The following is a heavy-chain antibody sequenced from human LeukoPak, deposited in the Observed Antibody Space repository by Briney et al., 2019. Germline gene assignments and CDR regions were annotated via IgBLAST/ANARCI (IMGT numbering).Heavy chain of an antibody. CDR3: AKDPTHYRVWDDYDSTVLSY. D-gene: IGHD3-22*01. CDR1: GFTFSSYG. Sequence: GGSLRLSCAASGFTFSSYGMSWVRQAPGKGLEWVANIHQDGSDKYYADSVKGRFTISRDNSKNTLYLQMNSLRAADTAVYYCAKDPTHYRVWDDYDSTVLSYWGQGTLVTVSS. CDR2: IHQDGSDK. V-gene: IGHV3-30*02. J-gene: IGHJ4*02.